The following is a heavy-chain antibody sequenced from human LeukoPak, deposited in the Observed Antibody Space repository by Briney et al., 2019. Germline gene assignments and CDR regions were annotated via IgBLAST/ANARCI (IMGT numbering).Heavy chain of an antibody. J-gene: IGHJ4*02. CDR2: IYTSGST. CDR3: ARFTKDSSRSSGYYFDY. CDR1: GVSVTSYY. Sequence: SETLSLTCTVSGVSVTSYYWSWFREPAGKGLEWIGRIYTSGSTSYNPSLRSRLTMSVDTSKNQFSLNLSSVTAAGTAVYYCARFTKDSSRSSGYYFDYWGQGTLVTVSS. D-gene: IGHD6-13*01. V-gene: IGHV4-4*07.